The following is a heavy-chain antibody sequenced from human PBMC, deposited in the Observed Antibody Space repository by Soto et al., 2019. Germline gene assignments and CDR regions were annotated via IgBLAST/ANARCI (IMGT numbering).Heavy chain of an antibody. Sequence: GASVKVSCKVSGYTLTELSMHWVRQAPGKELEWMGGFDPEVGETIYAQKFQGRVTMTEDTSTVTAYMELSSLRSEDTAVYYCATDRAPTAAGRGDFDYWGQGTLVTVSS. CDR2: FDPEVGET. D-gene: IGHD6-13*01. J-gene: IGHJ4*02. CDR3: ATDRAPTAAGRGDFDY. V-gene: IGHV1-24*01. CDR1: GYTLTELS.